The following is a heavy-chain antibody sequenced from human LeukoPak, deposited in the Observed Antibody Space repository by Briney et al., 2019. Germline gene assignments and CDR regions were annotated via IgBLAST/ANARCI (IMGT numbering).Heavy chain of an antibody. V-gene: IGHV3-73*01. J-gene: IGHJ5*02. CDR2: IDKKDNFYAT. D-gene: IGHD1-26*01. CDR3: TRDSGTYNWLDP. CDR1: GFTFSGSA. Sequence: PGGPLRLSCAASGFTFSGSAIHWDRQSSGKGLEWVGHIDKKDNFYATTSAASVTGRFTISRDDSKNTAYLQMNSLKTEDTALYYCTRDSGTYNWLDPWGQGTLVTVSS.